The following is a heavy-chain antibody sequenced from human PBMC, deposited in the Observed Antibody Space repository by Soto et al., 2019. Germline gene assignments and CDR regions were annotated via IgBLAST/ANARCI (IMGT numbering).Heavy chain of an antibody. J-gene: IGHJ6*03. CDR2: IKSKNDGGTT. D-gene: IGHD3-10*01. CDR1: GFTFSNAW. Sequence: GGSLRLSCAASGFTFSNAWMSWVRQAPGKGLEWVGRIKSKNDGGTTDYAAPVKGRFTISRDDSKNTLYLQMNSLKTEDTAVYYCTTWFGELSHYYYYMDVWGKGTTVTVSS. CDR3: TTWFGELSHYYYYMDV. V-gene: IGHV3-15*01.